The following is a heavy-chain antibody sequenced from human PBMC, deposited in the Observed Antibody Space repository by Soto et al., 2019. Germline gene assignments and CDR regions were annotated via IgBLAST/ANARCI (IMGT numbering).Heavy chain of an antibody. CDR2: INHSGST. CDR1: GGSFSGYY. D-gene: IGHD2-2*01. V-gene: IGHV4-34*01. J-gene: IGHJ4*02. Sequence: SETLSLTCAVYGGSFSGYYWSWIRQPPGKGLEWIGEINHSGSTNYNPSLKSRVTISVDTSKNQFSLKLSSVTAADTAVYYCARHSDCSSTGCYGRPRYSSGWYYSDYWGQGTLVTVSS. CDR3: ARHSDCSSTGCYGRPRYSSGWYYSDY.